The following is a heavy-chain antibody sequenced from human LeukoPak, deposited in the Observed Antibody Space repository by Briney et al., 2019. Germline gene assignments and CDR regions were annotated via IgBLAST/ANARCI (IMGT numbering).Heavy chain of an antibody. CDR3: ARGPLYGDYDY. V-gene: IGHV4-38-2*02. CDR1: GYSISSGYY. J-gene: IGHJ4*02. D-gene: IGHD4-17*01. Sequence: SETLSLTCTVSGYSISSGYYWGWIRQPPGKGLEWIGSIYHSGSTYYNPSLKSRVTISVDTSKNQFSLKLSSVTAADTAVYYCARGPLYGDYDYWGQGTLVTVSS. CDR2: IYHSGST.